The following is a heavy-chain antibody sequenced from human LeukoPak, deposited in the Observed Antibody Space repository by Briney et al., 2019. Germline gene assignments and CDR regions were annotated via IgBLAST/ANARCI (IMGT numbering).Heavy chain of an antibody. CDR3: ARVGRSSPNLLTYSYYMDV. CDR2: ISYSGNT. J-gene: IGHJ6*03. Sequence: SETLSLTCTVSGGSISSGGYWSWIRQPPGNGLEWIGYISYSGNTYYNLSLKSRVTISIDTSKNQFSLKLSSVTAADTAVYYCARVGRSSPNLLTYSYYMDVWGKGTTVTVSS. V-gene: IGHV4-31*03. D-gene: IGHD2-2*01. CDR1: GGSISSGGY.